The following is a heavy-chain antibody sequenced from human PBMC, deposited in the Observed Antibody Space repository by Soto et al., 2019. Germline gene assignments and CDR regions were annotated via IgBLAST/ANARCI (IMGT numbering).Heavy chain of an antibody. J-gene: IGHJ1*01. D-gene: IGHD1-20*01. CDR2: IRPDNGNR. CDR1: GYTFRTSG. V-gene: IGHV1-18*01. CDR3: ARDTESNSYND. Sequence: SVKVSCKTSGYTFRTSGISWVRQAPGQGLEWVGWIRPDNGNRKSAQRLQGRVTLTTDTSASTASIELRSLTSDDTAMYYCARDTESNSYNDWGQGTLVTVSS.